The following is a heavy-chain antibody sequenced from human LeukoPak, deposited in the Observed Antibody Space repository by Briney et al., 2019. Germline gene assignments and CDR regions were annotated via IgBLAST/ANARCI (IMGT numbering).Heavy chain of an antibody. V-gene: IGHV3-33*08. J-gene: IGHJ4*02. Sequence: LSLSCTVSGGSISSYYWSWVRQAPGKGLEWVAVAYHDGYYGNSQYYADSVKGRFTISRDNSEKTLYLQMSSLRAEDTAVYYCATGSGYYYGHWGQGTLVSVSS. CDR3: ATGSGYYYGH. CDR2: AYHDGYYGNSQ. D-gene: IGHD3-22*01. CDR1: GGSISSYY.